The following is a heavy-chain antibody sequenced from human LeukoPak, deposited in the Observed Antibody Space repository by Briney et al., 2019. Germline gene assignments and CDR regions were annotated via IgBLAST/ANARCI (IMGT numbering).Heavy chain of an antibody. CDR2: IYPGDSDT. CDR3: ARLATVNSPFDY. V-gene: IGHV5-51*01. CDR1: GYIFTSYW. Sequence: GESLKISCKGSGYIFTSYWIGWVRQMPGKGLEWMGIIYPGDSDTRYSPSFQGQVIISADKSVSTAYLQWSSLKASDTAMYYCARLATVNSPFDYWGQGTLVTVSS. D-gene: IGHD4-11*01. J-gene: IGHJ4*02.